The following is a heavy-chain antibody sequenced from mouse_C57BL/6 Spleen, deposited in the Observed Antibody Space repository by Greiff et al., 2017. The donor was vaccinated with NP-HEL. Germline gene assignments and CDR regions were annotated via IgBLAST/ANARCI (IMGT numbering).Heavy chain of an antibody. J-gene: IGHJ3*01. CDR1: GFTFSDYG. Sequence: EVQRVESGGGLVKPGGSLKLSCAASGFTFSDYGMHWVRQAPEKGLEWVAYISSGSSTIYYADTVKGRFTISRDNAKNTLFLQMTSLRSEDTAMYYCARPRIYYDYDGFAYWGQGTLVTVSA. D-gene: IGHD2-4*01. CDR2: ISSGSSTI. V-gene: IGHV5-17*01. CDR3: ARPRIYYDYDGFAY.